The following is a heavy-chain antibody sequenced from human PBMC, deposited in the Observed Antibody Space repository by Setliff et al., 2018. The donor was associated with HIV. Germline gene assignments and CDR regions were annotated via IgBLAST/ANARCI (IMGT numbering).Heavy chain of an antibody. Sequence: GGSLRPSCAASGFSFDDYAMHWVRQAPGKGLEWVSGISWNRGNIGYADSVKGRFTISRENAKNSLYLQMNSLRAEDTALYYCAKDGTYGDYTGSFDIWGQGTMVTVSS. J-gene: IGHJ3*02. CDR3: AKDGTYGDYTGSFDI. V-gene: IGHV3-9*01. CDR1: GFSFDDYA. D-gene: IGHD4-17*01. CDR2: ISWNRGNI.